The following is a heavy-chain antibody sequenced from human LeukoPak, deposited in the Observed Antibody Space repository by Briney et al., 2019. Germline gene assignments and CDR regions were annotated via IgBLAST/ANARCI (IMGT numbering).Heavy chain of an antibody. CDR1: GFTFSAYS. CDR3: ARGSVGSTKRYYFDY. V-gene: IGHV3-48*02. CDR2: ITTSSTTI. D-gene: IGHD1-26*01. Sequence: PGGSLRLSCAASGFTFSAYSMNCVRQAPGKGLEWVSYITTSSTTIYYADSVKGRFTISRDSAKNSLYLEMNSLRDEDTAVYYCARGSVGSTKRYYFDYWGQGTLVTVSS. J-gene: IGHJ4*02.